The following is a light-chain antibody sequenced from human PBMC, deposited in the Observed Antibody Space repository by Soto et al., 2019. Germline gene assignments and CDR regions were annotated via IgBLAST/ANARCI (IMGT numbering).Light chain of an antibody. V-gene: IGLV2-23*01. CDR2: EGT. J-gene: IGLJ1*01. CDR3: CSYAGSRTFYV. CDR1: SSDVGSYNL. Sequence: QSALTQPASVSGSPGQSITISCTGTSSDVGSYNLVSWYQQHPGKAPKLMIYEGTKRPSGVSNRFSGSKSGNTASLTISGLQAEDDADYYCCSYAGSRTFYVFGTGTKLTVL.